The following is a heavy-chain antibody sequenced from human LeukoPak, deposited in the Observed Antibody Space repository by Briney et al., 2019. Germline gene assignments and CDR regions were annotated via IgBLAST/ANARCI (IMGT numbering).Heavy chain of an antibody. Sequence: GGSLRLSCAASGFTFDTYWMHWVRQAPGKGLVWVSRSNSDGGSTSYADSVKGQFTISRDNAKNTLYLQMNSLRAEDTAVYYCARSVSSWKDAFDIWGQGTMVTVSS. V-gene: IGHV3-74*01. J-gene: IGHJ3*02. CDR2: SNSDGGST. D-gene: IGHD6-13*01. CDR1: GFTFDTYW. CDR3: ARSVSSWKDAFDI.